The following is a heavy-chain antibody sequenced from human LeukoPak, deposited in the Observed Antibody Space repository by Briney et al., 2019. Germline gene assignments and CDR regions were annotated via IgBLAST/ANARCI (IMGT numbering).Heavy chain of an antibody. CDR2: ISGSGDRT. J-gene: IGHJ6*03. Sequence: PGGSLRLSCPTSGFSFSSYAISWVRQAPGKGLQWVSAISGSGDRTYYADSVKGRFTISRDNAKNSLYLQMNSLRAEDTAVYCCARDEVGATPYYYYMDVWGKGTTVTVSS. CDR1: GFSFSSYA. V-gene: IGHV3-23*01. D-gene: IGHD1-26*01. CDR3: ARDEVGATPYYYYMDV.